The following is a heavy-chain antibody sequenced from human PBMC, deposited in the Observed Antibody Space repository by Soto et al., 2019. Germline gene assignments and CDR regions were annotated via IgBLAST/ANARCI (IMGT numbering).Heavy chain of an antibody. CDR1: GFTFSSYA. D-gene: IGHD4-17*01. V-gene: IGHV3-30-3*01. J-gene: IGHJ1*01. CDR2: ISYDGSNK. Sequence: QVQLVESGGGVVQPGRSLRLSCAASGFTFSSYAMHWVRQAPGKGLEWVAVISYDGSNKYYADSVKGRFTISRDNSKNTLYLQKNSLRAEDTAVYYCARDSADDGDYLAGYFQHWGQGTLVTVSS. CDR3: ARDSADDGDYLAGYFQH.